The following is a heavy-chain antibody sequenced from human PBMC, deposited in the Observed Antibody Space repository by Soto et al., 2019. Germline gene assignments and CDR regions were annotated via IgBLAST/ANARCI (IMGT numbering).Heavy chain of an antibody. J-gene: IGHJ6*02. CDR3: AKVHYDSSAYPINYYYYYGMDV. Sequence: EVQLLESGGGLVQPGGSLRLSCAAAGFTFSSYAMTWVSQAPGKGLECVSSITSSGGSTYYADSVKGRFTISRDNFKNTMPLQMHSLRAEDTVVYYCAKVHYDSSAYPINYYYYYGMDVWGQGTTVTVSS. V-gene: IGHV3-23*01. CDR2: ITSSGGST. D-gene: IGHD3-22*01. CDR1: GFTFSSYA.